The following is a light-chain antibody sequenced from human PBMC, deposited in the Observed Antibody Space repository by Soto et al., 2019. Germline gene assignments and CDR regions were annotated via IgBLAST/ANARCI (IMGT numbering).Light chain of an antibody. J-gene: IGKJ1*01. V-gene: IGKV4-1*01. CDR1: HNILYSSDNMYY. CDR2: WAS. Sequence: DIVLTQSPDSLAVSLGERATINCKSSHNILYSSDNMYYLIWYHQRPGQPPKLLFYWASTRESGVPDRFSGSGSGTHFTRNIPVLQAEDVAVYYCQQYYSSPPTFGQGNKVQS. CDR3: QQYYSSPPT.